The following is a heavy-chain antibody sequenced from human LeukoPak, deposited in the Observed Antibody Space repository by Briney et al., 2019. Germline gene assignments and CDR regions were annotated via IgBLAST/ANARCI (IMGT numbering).Heavy chain of an antibody. CDR3: AKDEGSMIVRPFDY. V-gene: IGHV3-9*01. CDR2: ISWNSGSI. D-gene: IGHD3-22*01. CDR1: GFTFDDYA. Sequence: GRSLRLSCAASGFTFDDYAMHWVRHAPGKGLEWVSGISWNSGSIGYADSVKGRFTISRDNAKNSLYLQMNSLRAEDTALYYCAKDEGSMIVRPFDYWGQGTLVTVSS. J-gene: IGHJ4*02.